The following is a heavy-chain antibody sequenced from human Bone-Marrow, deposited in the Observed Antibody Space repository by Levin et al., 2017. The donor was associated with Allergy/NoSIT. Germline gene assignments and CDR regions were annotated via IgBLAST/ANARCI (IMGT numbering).Heavy chain of an antibody. CDR3: ARAKWPRAYFFDY. CDR1: GFPFSSYA. D-gene: IGHD5-12*01. V-gene: IGHV3-30*04. J-gene: IGHJ4*02. CDR2: ISYDGRNK. Sequence: LSLTCAASGFPFSSYAMYWVRQAPGKGLEWVAVISYDGRNKYYADSVKGRFTVSRDNSKITLSLQMDSLRPEDTAVYYCARAKWPRAYFFDYWGQGTLVTVSS.